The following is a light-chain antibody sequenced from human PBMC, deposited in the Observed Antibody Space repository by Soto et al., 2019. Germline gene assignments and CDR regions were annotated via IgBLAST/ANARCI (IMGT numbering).Light chain of an antibody. CDR1: SSNIGAGYD. CDR3: QSYDSSLSGRV. J-gene: IGLJ3*02. Sequence: QSVLTQPPSVSGAPGQRVTISCTGSSSNIGAGYDVHWYQQLPGTAPKLLIYGNSNRPSGVPDRFSGSKSGTSASLAITGLKGEDEADYSCQSYDSSLSGRVFGGGSKVTVL. CDR2: GNS. V-gene: IGLV1-40*01.